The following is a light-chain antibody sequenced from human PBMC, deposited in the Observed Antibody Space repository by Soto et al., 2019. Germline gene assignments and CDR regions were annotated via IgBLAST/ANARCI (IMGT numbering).Light chain of an antibody. CDR2: GAS. V-gene: IGKV3-20*01. Sequence: EIVLTQSPGTLSLSPGERATLSCRASQSVSSSYLAWYQQKPGQAPRLLIYGASSRATGIPDRVSGSGSGRDFTVTISRLEPEDFAVYYGQQYGSSSWTFGQGTKVEIK. CDR3: QQYGSSSWT. CDR1: QSVSSSY. J-gene: IGKJ1*01.